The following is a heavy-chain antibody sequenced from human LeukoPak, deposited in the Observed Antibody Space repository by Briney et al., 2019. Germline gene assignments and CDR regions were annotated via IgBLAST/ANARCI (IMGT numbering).Heavy chain of an antibody. J-gene: IGHJ4*02. CDR2: ISYDGSNK. D-gene: IGHD5-12*01. CDR1: GLTFRSYA. CDR3: AKSGYSGYDSGIDY. Sequence: GRSLRLSCAASGLTFRSYAMHWIRQAPGKGLDRVAAISYDGSNKYYADSVKGRFTISRDNSKNTLYLQMNSLRAEDTAVYYCAKSGYSGYDSGIDYWGQGTLVTVSS. V-gene: IGHV3-30*18.